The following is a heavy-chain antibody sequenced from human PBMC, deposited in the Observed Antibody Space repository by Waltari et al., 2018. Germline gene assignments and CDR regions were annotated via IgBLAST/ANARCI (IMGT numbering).Heavy chain of an antibody. V-gene: IGHV4-38-2*01. D-gene: IGHD6-13*01. CDR1: GYSISSGYY. Sequence: QVQLQESGPGLVKPSETLSPTCAVSGYSISSGYYWGWIRQPPGKGLEWIGSIYHRGSTYYNPSLKSRVTISVDTSKNQFSLKLSSVTAADTAVYYCARQGSRIAAPRGAFDIWGQGTMVTVSS. J-gene: IGHJ3*02. CDR2: IYHRGST. CDR3: ARQGSRIAAPRGAFDI.